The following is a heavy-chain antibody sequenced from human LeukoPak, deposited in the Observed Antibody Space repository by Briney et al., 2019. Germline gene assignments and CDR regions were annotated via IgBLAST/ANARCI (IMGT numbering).Heavy chain of an antibody. Sequence: SETLSLTCSVSGDSISSNYWIWIRQSPGKGLEWIGDIHYRGRTTYNPSLKSRVAMSLDTPKNQFSLRLSSVTAAETAVYYCARDREAGRPSHYHYYMDVWGKGTTVNVSS. V-gene: IGHV4-59*01. CDR2: IHYRGRT. CDR3: ARDREAGRPSHYHYYMDV. J-gene: IGHJ6*03. CDR1: GDSISSNY. D-gene: IGHD6-6*01.